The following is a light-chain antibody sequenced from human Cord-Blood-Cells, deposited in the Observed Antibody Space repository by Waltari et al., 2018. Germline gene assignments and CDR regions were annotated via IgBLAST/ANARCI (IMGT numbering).Light chain of an antibody. CDR3: QQSYSTPYT. CDR1: QSIRNY. Sequence: DIQMTQSPSSLSASVGDSVTITCRASQSIRNYLNWYQQKPGKAPKLLIYAASSLQSGVPSRFSGSGSGTDFTLTISSLQPEDFATYYCQQSYSTPYTFGQGTKLEIK. V-gene: IGKV1-39*01. J-gene: IGKJ2*01. CDR2: AAS.